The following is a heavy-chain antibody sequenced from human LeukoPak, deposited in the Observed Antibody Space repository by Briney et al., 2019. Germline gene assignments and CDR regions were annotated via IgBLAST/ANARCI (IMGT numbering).Heavy chain of an antibody. CDR3: ARDLWCGADCYGTFDI. D-gene: IGHD2-21*02. CDR1: GFIFSNYG. CDR2: TCYDESNK. Sequence: GRSLRLSCAASGFIFSNYGMHWVRQAPGKGLEWVALTCYDESNKYYADSVKGRFTISRDNSKNTLYLQMNSLRAEDTAVYYCARDLWCGADCYGTFDIWGQGTMVSVSS. V-gene: IGHV3-33*01. J-gene: IGHJ3*02.